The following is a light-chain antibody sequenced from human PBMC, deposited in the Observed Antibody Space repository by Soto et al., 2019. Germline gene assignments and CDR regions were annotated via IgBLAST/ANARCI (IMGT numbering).Light chain of an antibody. CDR3: QQRSNWPPLYT. J-gene: IGKJ5*01. CDR1: QSVSSY. V-gene: IGKV3-11*01. Sequence: ETVLTQSPATLSLSPGERATLSCRASQSVSSYLAWYQQKPGQAPRLLIYDASNRATGIPARFSGSGSGTDFTLTISSLEPADFAVYYCQQRSNWPPLYTFGQGTRLEIK. CDR2: DAS.